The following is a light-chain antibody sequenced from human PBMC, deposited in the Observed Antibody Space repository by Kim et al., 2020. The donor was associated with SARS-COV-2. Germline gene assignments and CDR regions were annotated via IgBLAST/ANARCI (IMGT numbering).Light chain of an antibody. V-gene: IGLV2-11*01. Sequence: SPGQSVTISCTGTSSDVGGYKYVSWYQQHPGEAPKLMIYDVSKRPSGVPDRFSGSKSGNTASLTISGLQAEDEADYYCCSYAGSWVFGGGTQLTVL. CDR1: SSDVGGYKY. CDR2: DVS. CDR3: CSYAGSWV. J-gene: IGLJ3*02.